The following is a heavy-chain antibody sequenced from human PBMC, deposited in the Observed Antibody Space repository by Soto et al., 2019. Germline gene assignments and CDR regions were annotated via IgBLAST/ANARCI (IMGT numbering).Heavy chain of an antibody. CDR2: VSSGGGT. Sequence: EVELLESGGGLVHPEGSLRLSCAASGFTFSTYAMGWVRQAPGKGLEWVSVVSSGGGTHYADYVKGRFTVSRDNSKNTLSLQMNGMRADDTVVYYCAKRRGAGGHFDYWGQGALVTVSS. D-gene: IGHD2-15*01. CDR1: GFTFSTYA. CDR3: AKRRGAGGHFDY. J-gene: IGHJ4*02. V-gene: IGHV3-23*01.